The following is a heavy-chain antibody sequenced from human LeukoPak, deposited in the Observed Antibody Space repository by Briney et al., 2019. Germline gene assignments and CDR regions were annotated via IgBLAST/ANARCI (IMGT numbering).Heavy chain of an antibody. CDR2: IHHTRGA. V-gene: IGHV4-59*01. CDR3: ARDSNGGYFDY. D-gene: IGHD4-23*01. Sequence: PSETLSLTCTVSGGYMSSNYWGWIRRPPGKGLEWIGYIHHTRGATYSPSLRSRLSLSIDTSRNQFSLRLNSVTPADTAVYFCARDSNGGYFDYWGQGTLVTVSS. CDR1: GGYMSSNY. J-gene: IGHJ4*02.